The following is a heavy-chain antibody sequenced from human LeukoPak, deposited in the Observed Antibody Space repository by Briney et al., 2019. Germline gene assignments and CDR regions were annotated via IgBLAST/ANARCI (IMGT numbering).Heavy chain of an antibody. J-gene: IGHJ4*02. V-gene: IGHV1-2*02. CDR3: AKASGFHAEDY. CDR2: MNPNSGGT. Sequence: GASVKVSCKASGYTFTGYYIHWVRQAPGQGLEWMGWMNPNSGGTNYAQKFQGRVTITRDTSINTAYMELNRLTSDDTAVYYCAKASGFHAEDYWGQGTLVSVPA. D-gene: IGHD1-26*01. CDR1: GYTFTGYY.